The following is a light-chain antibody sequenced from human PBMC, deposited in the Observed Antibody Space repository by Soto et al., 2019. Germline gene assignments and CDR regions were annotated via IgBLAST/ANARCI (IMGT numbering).Light chain of an antibody. J-gene: IGKJ3*01. CDR1: QDIRSE. Sequence: IQMTQSPSSLSASVGDRVTFICRASQDIRSELSWYQQKPGRPPKLLIYDASILPSGVPSRFSGSGSGTDFTLTINSLQSEDFAAYYCLQDNNYPRTFGPGTKVEVK. V-gene: IGKV1-6*01. CDR2: DAS. CDR3: LQDNNYPRT.